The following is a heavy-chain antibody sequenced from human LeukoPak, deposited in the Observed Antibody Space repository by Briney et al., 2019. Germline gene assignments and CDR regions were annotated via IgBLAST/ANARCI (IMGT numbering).Heavy chain of an antibody. CDR3: ARGRYCSGGSCYRYDYYYGMDV. V-gene: IGHV1-69*04. CDR2: IIPILGIA. J-gene: IGHJ6*02. Sequence: SVKVSCKASRGTFSSYAISWVRQAPGQGLEWMGRIIPILGIANYAQKFQGRVTITADKSTSTAYMELSSLRSEDTAVYYCARGRYCSGGSCYRYDYYYGMDVWGQGTTVTVSS. D-gene: IGHD2-15*01. CDR1: RGTFSSYA.